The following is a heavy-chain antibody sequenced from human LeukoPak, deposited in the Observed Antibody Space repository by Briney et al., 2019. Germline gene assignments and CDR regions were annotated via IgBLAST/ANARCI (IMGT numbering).Heavy chain of an antibody. J-gene: IGHJ3*02. CDR3: ARDPPIGGADVFDI. CDR2: INPSGGRT. Sequence: ASVKVSCKASGYTFSNYYIHWVRQAPGQGLEWMGKINPSGGRTVYAQKFQGRVTMTRDTSISTAYMELSRLTSDDTAVYYCARDPPIGGADVFDIWGQGTMVTVSS. D-gene: IGHD3-10*01. V-gene: IGHV1-2*02. CDR1: GYTFSNYY.